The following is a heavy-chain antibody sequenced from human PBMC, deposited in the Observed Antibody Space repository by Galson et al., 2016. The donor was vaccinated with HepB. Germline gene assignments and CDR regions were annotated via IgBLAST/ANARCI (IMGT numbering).Heavy chain of an antibody. D-gene: IGHD4-11*01. V-gene: IGHV4-38-2*02. CDR2: LYQSGNI. Sequence: SETLSLTCNVSEYSISRAYFWGWIRQPPGKGLEWIGGLYQSGNIYYNPSLESRVSISLDASKNQFSLKLTSVTAPDTAVYFCAYRDGTYLYSHWYFDIWGRGTLVTVPS. J-gene: IGHJ2*01. CDR1: EYSISRAYF. CDR3: AYRDGTYLYSHWYFDI.